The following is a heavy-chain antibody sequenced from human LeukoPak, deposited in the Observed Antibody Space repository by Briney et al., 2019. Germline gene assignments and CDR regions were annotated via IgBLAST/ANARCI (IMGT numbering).Heavy chain of an antibody. J-gene: IGHJ5*02. V-gene: IGHV4-34*01. CDR3: ARRRGGRPFYPDLGFDP. CDR1: GGSFSGYY. CDR2: INHSGST. Sequence: PSETLSLTCAVYGGSFSGYYWSWIRQPPGKGLEWIGEINHSGSTNYNPSLKSRVTISVDTSKNQFSLKLSSVTAADTAVYYCARRRGGRPFYPDLGFDPWGQGTLVTVSS. D-gene: IGHD2-15*01.